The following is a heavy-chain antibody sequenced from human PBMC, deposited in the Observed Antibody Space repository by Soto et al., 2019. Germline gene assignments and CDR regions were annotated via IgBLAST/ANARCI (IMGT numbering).Heavy chain of an antibody. Sequence: GXSVKVSYKASGYTFTSYYMHLVRHTPGQGLEWMGIINPSGGSTSYAQKFQGRVTMTRDTSTSTVYMELSSLRSEDTAVYYCARVYYDFWSGYGAPGYWGQGTLVTV. CDR2: INPSGGST. V-gene: IGHV1-46*03. J-gene: IGHJ4*02. CDR3: ARVYYDFWSGYGAPGY. D-gene: IGHD3-3*01. CDR1: GYTFTSYY.